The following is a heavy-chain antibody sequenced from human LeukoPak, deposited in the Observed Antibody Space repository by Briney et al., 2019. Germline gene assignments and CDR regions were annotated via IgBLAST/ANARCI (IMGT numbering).Heavy chain of an antibody. D-gene: IGHD2-15*01. V-gene: IGHV6-1*01. CDR3: ARDLDYCSGGSCYSIWFDP. CDR2: TYYRSKWYN. CDR1: GDSVSSNSAA. J-gene: IGHJ5*02. Sequence: SQTLSLTCAISGDSVSSNSAAWNWIRQSPSGGLEWLGRTYYRSKWYNDYAVSVKSRITINPDTSKNQFSLQLNSVTPEDTAVYYCARDLDYCSGGSCYSIWFDPWGQGTLVTVSS.